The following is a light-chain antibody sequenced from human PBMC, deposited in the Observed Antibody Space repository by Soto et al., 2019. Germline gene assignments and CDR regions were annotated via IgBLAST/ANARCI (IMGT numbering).Light chain of an antibody. CDR1: SSDVGSYNL. CDR2: EGS. V-gene: IGLV2-23*01. Sequence: QSALTQPASVSGSPGQSITISCTGTSSDVGSYNLVSWYQQHPGKAPKLMIYEGSKRPSGVSNRFSGSKSGNTASLTISGLQAEDEADYNCCSYAGTNTLVFGGGTKLTVL. CDR3: CSYAGTNTLV. J-gene: IGLJ2*01.